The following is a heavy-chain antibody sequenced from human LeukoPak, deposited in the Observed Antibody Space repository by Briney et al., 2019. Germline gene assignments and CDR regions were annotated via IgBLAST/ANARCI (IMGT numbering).Heavy chain of an antibody. Sequence: SETLSLTCTVSGGSISSSSYYWGWIRQPPGKGLEWIGSIYYSGSTYYNPSLKSRVTISVDTSKNQFSLKLSSVTAADTAVYYCAGGGPTAYYDFWSGYKGNWFDPWGQGTLVTVSS. CDR3: AGGGPTAYYDFWSGYKGNWFDP. V-gene: IGHV4-39*07. CDR1: GGSISSSSYY. D-gene: IGHD3-3*01. J-gene: IGHJ5*02. CDR2: IYYSGST.